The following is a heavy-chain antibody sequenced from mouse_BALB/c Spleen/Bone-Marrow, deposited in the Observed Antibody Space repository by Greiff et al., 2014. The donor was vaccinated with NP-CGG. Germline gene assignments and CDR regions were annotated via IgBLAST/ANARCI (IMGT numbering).Heavy chain of an antibody. CDR2: IAPGSGST. D-gene: IGHD2-4*01. CDR3: ARGDDYDPFAY. J-gene: IGHJ3*01. CDR1: GYTFTSYW. V-gene: IGHV1S41*01. Sequence: DLVKPGASVKLSCKASGYTFTSYWINWIKQRPGQGLEWIGRIAPGSGSTYYNEMFKGKATLTVDTSSSTAYIQLSSLSSEDSAVYFCARGDDYDPFAYWDQGTLVPVPA.